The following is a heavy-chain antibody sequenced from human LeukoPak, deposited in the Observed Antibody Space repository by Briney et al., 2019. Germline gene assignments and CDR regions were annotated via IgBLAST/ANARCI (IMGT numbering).Heavy chain of an antibody. Sequence: GGSLRLSCAASGFTFSSYWMSWVRQAPGKGLEWVANIKQDGSEKYYVDSVKGRFTISRDNAKNSLYLQMNSLRAEDTAVYYCARAGFYSNYSLYYYYMDVWGKGTTVTVSS. CDR1: GFTFSSYW. CDR3: ARAGFYSNYSLYYYYMDV. V-gene: IGHV3-7*01. CDR2: IKQDGSEK. J-gene: IGHJ6*03. D-gene: IGHD4-11*01.